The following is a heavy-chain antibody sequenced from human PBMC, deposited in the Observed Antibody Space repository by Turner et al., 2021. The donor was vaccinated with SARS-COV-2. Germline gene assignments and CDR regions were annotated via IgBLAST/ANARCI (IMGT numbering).Heavy chain of an antibody. CDR3: ARVGVGGSSWPKDFDY. Sequence: QVQLVQSGAEVKKPGSSVKVSCKASGGTFSTYAITWVRQAPGQGLEWMGGIIPIFGTANYAQKFKGRVTITADESTSTAYMELSSRRSEDTAVYYCARVGVGGSSWPKDFDYWGQGTLVTVSS. D-gene: IGHD6-13*01. CDR2: IIPIFGTA. J-gene: IGHJ4*02. CDR1: GGTFSTYA. V-gene: IGHV1-69*01.